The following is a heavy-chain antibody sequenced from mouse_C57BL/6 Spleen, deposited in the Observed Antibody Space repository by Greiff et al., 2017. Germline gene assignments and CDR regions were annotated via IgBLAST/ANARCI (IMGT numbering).Heavy chain of an antibody. CDR3: ARHGITTVVARDYYAMDY. V-gene: IGHV2-6-1*01. CDR2: IWSVGST. Sequence: VQLREPGPGLLAPSQSLPITCTVPGSSLPSYGVHWVRQPPGKGLWWLVGIWSVGSTTYNSALKSILSISKDNSKSQVFLKMNSLQTDDTAMYYCARHGITTVVARDYYAMDYWGQGTSVTVSS. D-gene: IGHD1-1*01. CDR1: GSSLPSYG. J-gene: IGHJ4*01.